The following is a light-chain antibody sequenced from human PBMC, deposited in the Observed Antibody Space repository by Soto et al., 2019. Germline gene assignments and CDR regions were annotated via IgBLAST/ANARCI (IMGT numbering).Light chain of an antibody. CDR2: DVN. CDR1: SSDVGGYNY. J-gene: IGLJ1*01. CDR3: CSYTRSTTYV. V-gene: IGLV2-14*03. Sequence: QSALTQPASVSGSPGQSITISCTGTSSDVGGYNYVSWYQQHPGKAPKLMIFDVNNRPSGIFSRFSGSKSGNTASLTISGLQAEDEADYYCCSYTRSTTYVFGTGTKVTVL.